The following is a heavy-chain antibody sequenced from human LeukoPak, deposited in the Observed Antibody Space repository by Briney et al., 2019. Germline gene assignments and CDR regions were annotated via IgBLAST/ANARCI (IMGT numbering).Heavy chain of an antibody. V-gene: IGHV4-38-2*02. D-gene: IGHD3-9*01. CDR3: ARASHRSHDTIYGMDV. Sequence: SETLSLTCTVSGYSISSGYYWGWIRQPPGKGLEWIGSTYHSGSTYYNPSLKSRVTISVDTSKNQFSLKLSSVTAADTAVYYCARASHRSHDTIYGMDVWGQGTTVIVSS. CDR2: TYHSGST. CDR1: GYSISSGYY. J-gene: IGHJ6*02.